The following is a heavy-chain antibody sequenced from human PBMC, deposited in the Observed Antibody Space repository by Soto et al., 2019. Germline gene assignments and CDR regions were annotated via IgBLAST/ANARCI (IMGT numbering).Heavy chain of an antibody. CDR3: ERGSPPFRVVPAAIWFVP. CDR1: GGSFSGYY. J-gene: IGHJ5*02. D-gene: IGHD2-2*01. CDR2: INHSGST. V-gene: IGHV4-34*01. Sequence: QVQLQQWGAGLLKPSETLSLTCAVYGGSFSGYYWSWIRQPPGKGLEWIGEINHSGSTNYNPSLKSRLTISVDTSKTQFSQRLSSVTAADTPVYYCERGSPPFRVVPAAIWFVPWGQETLVTVSS.